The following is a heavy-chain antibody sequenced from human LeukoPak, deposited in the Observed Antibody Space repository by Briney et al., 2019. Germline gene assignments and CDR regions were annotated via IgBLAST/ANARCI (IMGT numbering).Heavy chain of an antibody. Sequence: GGSLRLSCAASGFTSSSYWMHWVRQAPGKGLVWVSRINSDGSSTSYADSVKGRFTISRDNAKNTLYLQMNSLRAEDTAVYYCARVQGQWLVRYYYYYYGMDVWGQGTTVIVSS. CDR2: INSDGSST. V-gene: IGHV3-74*01. J-gene: IGHJ6*02. D-gene: IGHD6-19*01. CDR1: GFTSSSYW. CDR3: ARVQGQWLVRYYYYYYGMDV.